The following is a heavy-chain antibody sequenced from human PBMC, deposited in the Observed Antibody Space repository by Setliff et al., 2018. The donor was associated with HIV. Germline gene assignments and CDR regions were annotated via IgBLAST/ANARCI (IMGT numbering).Heavy chain of an antibody. J-gene: IGHJ4*02. Sequence: GESLKISCGASGFTFSGSPMRWVRQASGKGLEWVGRIKTEAEGYATAYAASVKGRFTISRDDSKNTAYLQMNSLKTEDTAIYYCTRPQYIYDNSDSDNWGQGALVTVSS. V-gene: IGHV3-73*01. D-gene: IGHD3-22*01. CDR3: TRPQYIYDNSDSDN. CDR2: IKTEAEGYAT. CDR1: GFTFSGSP.